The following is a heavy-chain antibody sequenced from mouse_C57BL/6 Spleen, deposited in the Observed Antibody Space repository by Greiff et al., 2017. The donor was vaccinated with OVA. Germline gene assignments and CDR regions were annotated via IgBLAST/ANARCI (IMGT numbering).Heavy chain of an antibody. V-gene: IGHV1-59*01. J-gene: IGHJ1*03. CDR3: AKGAFRHAQVNWYFDV. Sequence: QVQLQQPGAELLRPGTSVQLSCKASGYTFTSYWMHWVKQRPGQGLEWIGVIDPSDSYTNYNQKFKGKATLTVDTSSSTAYMQLSSLTSEDSAVYYCAKGAFRHAQVNWYFDVWGTGTTVTVSS. CDR2: IDPSDSYT. D-gene: IGHD3-2*02. CDR1: GYTFTSYW.